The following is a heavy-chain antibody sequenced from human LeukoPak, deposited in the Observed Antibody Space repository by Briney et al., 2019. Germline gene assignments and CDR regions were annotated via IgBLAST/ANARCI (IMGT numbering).Heavy chain of an antibody. CDR1: GGTFSSYA. V-gene: IGHV1-18*01. D-gene: IGHD6-19*01. CDR2: ISAYNGNT. CDR3: ARDLIAVAGSNYFDY. J-gene: IGHJ4*02. Sequence: ASVKVSCKASGGTFSSYAISWVRQAPGQGLEWMGWISAYNGNTNYAQKLQGRVTMTTDTSTSTAYMELRSLRSDDTAVYYCARDLIAVAGSNYFDYWGQGTLVTVSS.